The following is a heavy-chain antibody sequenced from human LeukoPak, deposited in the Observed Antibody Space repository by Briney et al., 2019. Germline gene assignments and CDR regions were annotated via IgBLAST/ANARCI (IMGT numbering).Heavy chain of an antibody. J-gene: IGHJ4*02. CDR1: GYTFTSYG. CDR2: INPNSGGT. CDR3: ARDGPTAGLRLGDY. D-gene: IGHD5-12*01. V-gene: IGHV1-2*06. Sequence: VSVKVSCKASGYTFTSYGISWVRQAPGQGLEWMGRINPNSGGTNYAQKFQGRVTMTRDTSISTAYMELSRLRSDDTAVYYCARDGPTAGLRLGDYWGQGTLVTVSS.